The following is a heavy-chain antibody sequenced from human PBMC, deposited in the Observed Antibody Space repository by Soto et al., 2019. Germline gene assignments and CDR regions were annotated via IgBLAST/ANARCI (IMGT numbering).Heavy chain of an antibody. CDR3: ARVSIVVVTAIARNPYYFDY. D-gene: IGHD2-21*02. J-gene: IGHJ4*02. V-gene: IGHV1-46*01. CDR2: INPSGGST. CDR1: GYTFTSYY. Sequence: ASVKVSCKASGYTFTSYYMHWVRQAPGQGLEWMGIINPSGGSTSYAQKFQGRVTMTRDTSTSTVYMELSSLRSEDTAVYYCARVSIVVVTAIARNPYYFDYWGQGTLVTVS.